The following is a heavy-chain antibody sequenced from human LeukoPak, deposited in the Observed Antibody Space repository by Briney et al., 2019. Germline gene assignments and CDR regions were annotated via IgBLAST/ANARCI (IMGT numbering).Heavy chain of an antibody. D-gene: IGHD3-3*01. V-gene: IGHV4-59*08. J-gene: IGHJ4*02. CDR3: ARLGDYDFWSGYYYYFDY. CDR1: GGSISSYY. Sequence: SETLSLTCTVSGGSISSYYWSWIRQPPGKGLEWIGYIYYSGSTNYNPSLKSRVTISVDTSKNQFSLKLSSVTAADTAVYYCARLGDYDFWSGYYYYFDYWGQGTLVTVSS. CDR2: IYYSGST.